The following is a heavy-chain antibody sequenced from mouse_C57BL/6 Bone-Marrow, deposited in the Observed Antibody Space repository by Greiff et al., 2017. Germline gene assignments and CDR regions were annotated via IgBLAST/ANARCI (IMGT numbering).Heavy chain of an antibody. CDR2: SRNKANDNTT. Sequence: EVQVVESGGGLVQPGGSLSLSCAASGFTFSDFYMEWVRQAPGQGLEWIAASRNKANDNTTEYSASVKGRFIVSRDTSQSILYLQMNALRAEDTAIYYCAGDDYWGQGTSVTVSS. CDR3: AGDDY. CDR1: GFTFSDFY. J-gene: IGHJ4*01. V-gene: IGHV7-1*01.